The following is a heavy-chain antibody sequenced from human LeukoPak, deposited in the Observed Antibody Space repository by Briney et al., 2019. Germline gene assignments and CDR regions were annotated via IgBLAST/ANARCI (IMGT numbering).Heavy chain of an antibody. CDR1: GFTFSGYG. Sequence: GGSLRLSCAASGFTFSGYGMHWVRQAPGKGLEWVTFISSDGSSEHYADSVKGRFTISRDNSKKTLDLQMNSLRTEDTAVYYCAKGHIEIDILIRVADYWGQGTLVTVSS. J-gene: IGHJ4*02. V-gene: IGHV3-30*18. CDR2: ISSDGSSE. D-gene: IGHD3-16*01. CDR3: AKGHIEIDILIRVADY.